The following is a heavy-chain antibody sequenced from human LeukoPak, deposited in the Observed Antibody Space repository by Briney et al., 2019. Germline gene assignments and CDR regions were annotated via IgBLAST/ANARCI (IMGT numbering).Heavy chain of an antibody. J-gene: IGHJ6*03. D-gene: IGHD6-6*01. CDR2: INWNGGST. Sequence: AGGSLRLSCAASGFTFDDYGMSWVRQAPGKGLEWVSGINWNGGSTGCADSVKGRFTISRDNAKNSLYLQMNSLRAEDTALYYCARGPSTSIAALNYYYYMDVWGKGTTVTVSS. V-gene: IGHV3-20*04. CDR3: ARGPSTSIAALNYYYYMDV. CDR1: GFTFDDYG.